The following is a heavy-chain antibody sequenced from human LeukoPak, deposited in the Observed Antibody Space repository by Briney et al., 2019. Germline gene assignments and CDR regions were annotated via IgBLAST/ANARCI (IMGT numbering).Heavy chain of an antibody. V-gene: IGHV4-61*02. CDR1: GASINSGTYY. Sequence: SQTLSLTCTVSGASINSGTYYWTWIRQPAGKGLEWIGRIYSSGSTDYNPSLKSRVTISVDTSRNQFSLKLSSVTAADTAVYYCARANYGSGNDAFDIWGQGTMVTVSS. CDR3: ARANYGSGNDAFDI. D-gene: IGHD3-10*01. CDR2: IYSSGST. J-gene: IGHJ3*02.